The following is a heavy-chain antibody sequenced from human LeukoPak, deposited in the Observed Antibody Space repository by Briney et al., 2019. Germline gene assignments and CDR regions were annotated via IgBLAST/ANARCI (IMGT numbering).Heavy chain of an antibody. CDR1: GYTFTGYY. V-gene: IGHV1-2*02. D-gene: IGHD3-3*01. Sequence: ASVKVSCKASGYTFTGYYMHWVRQAPGQGLEWMGWINPNSGGTNYAQKFQGRVTMTRDTSISTAYMELSSLRSEDMAVYYCARDTTIFGVAEYYFDYWGQGTLVTVSS. J-gene: IGHJ4*02. CDR3: ARDTTIFGVAEYYFDY. CDR2: INPNSGGT.